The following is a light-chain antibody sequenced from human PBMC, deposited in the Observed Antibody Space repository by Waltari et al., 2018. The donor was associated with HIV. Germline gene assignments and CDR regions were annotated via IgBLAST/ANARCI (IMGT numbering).Light chain of an antibody. Sequence: QSALTQPASVSGSPGQSITIPCTGTSSAVGGYNYVSWYQQHPGKAPKLMIYEVSNRPSGVSNRFSGSKSGNTASLTISGLQAEDEADYYCSSYTSSSTVFGGGTKLTVL. CDR2: EVS. CDR1: SSAVGGYNY. J-gene: IGLJ3*02. CDR3: SSYTSSSTV. V-gene: IGLV2-14*01.